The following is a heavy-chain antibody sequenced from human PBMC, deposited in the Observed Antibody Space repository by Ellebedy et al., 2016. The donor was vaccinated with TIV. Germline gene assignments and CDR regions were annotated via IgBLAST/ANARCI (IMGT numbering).Heavy chain of an antibody. CDR3: ARRGSYGDYAVQVNNWFDR. CDR2: IYQDGSYK. CDR1: GFSFRHYW. D-gene: IGHD4-17*01. V-gene: IGHV3-7*01. Sequence: PGGSLRLSCAASGFSFRHYWMGWVRQAPGKGLEWVANIYQDGSYKYYVDSVKVRFTIARDNAKNSLYQTLNSLRVEDTDVYYCARRGSYGDYAVQVNNWFDRWGQGTLVTV. J-gene: IGHJ5*02.